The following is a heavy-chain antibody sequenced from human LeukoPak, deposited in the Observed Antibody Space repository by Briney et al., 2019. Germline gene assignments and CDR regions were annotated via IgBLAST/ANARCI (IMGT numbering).Heavy chain of an antibody. CDR3: ARDYTTYYYDSSGYFDY. D-gene: IGHD3-22*01. CDR2: ICRAGADI. Sequence: PGGSLRLSCAASGFTFGSYAMTWVRQAPGKGLEWVSVICRAGADIQYADSVKGRFTISRDNSKNTLYLQMNSLRAEDTAVYYCARDYTTYYYDSSGYFDYWGQGTLVTVSS. CDR1: GFTFGSYA. J-gene: IGHJ4*02. V-gene: IGHV3-23*01.